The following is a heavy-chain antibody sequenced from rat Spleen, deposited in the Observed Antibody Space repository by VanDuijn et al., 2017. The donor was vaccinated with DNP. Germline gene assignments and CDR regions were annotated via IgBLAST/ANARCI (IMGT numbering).Heavy chain of an antibody. V-gene: IGHV4-2*01. D-gene: IGHD4-3*01. CDR1: RFNFNDYW. J-gene: IGHJ2*01. CDR3: VREKLGGDY. Sequence: EVKLVESGGGLVQPGRSLKLSCAASRFNFNDYWMGWVRQAPGKGLEWIGEINKDSRTIKYTPSLKDKFTISRDNAQNTLYLQMSKVGAEDTAIYYCVREKLGGDYWGQGVMVTVST. CDR2: INKDSRTI.